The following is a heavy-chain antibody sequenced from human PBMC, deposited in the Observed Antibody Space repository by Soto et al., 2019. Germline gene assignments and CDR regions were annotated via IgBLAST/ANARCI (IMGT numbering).Heavy chain of an antibody. CDR3: ARDNSYDSRWGYFDY. Sequence: LSLTCTVSGGSISSYYWSWIRQPAGKGLDWIGRIYTSGSTNYNPSLKSRVTMSVDTSKNQFSLKLSSVTAADTAVYYCARDNSYDSRWGYFDYWGQGTLVTVSS. V-gene: IGHV4-4*07. D-gene: IGHD3-22*01. J-gene: IGHJ4*02. CDR1: GGSISSYY. CDR2: IYTSGST.